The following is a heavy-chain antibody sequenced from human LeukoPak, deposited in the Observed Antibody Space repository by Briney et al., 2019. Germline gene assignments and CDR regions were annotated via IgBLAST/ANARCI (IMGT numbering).Heavy chain of an antibody. CDR3: ARGWGSAMIRGLAGDS. D-gene: IGHD3-10*01. CDR2: IYYNGDT. J-gene: IGHJ5*02. V-gene: IGHV4-59*12. CDR1: GDSITGYS. Sequence: SETLSLTCSVSGDSITGYSWSWIRQTPGKGLEWIGYIYYNGDTHYNPSLNSRLSMSADTSKSQFSLHVTSVTAADTAMYYCARGWGSAMIRGLAGDSWGQGTLVTVSS.